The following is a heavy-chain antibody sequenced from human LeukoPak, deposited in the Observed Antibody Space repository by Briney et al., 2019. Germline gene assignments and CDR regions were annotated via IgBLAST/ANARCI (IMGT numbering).Heavy chain of an antibody. D-gene: IGHD2-2*01. V-gene: IGHV3-66*01. CDR2: IYSGGST. CDR3: AREDFGSTSKENWFDP. Sequence: GGSLRLSCVGSGFTFTTYNMNWVRQAPGKGLEWVSVIYSGGSTYYADSVKGRFTISRDNSKNTLYLQMNSLRAEDTAVYYCAREDFGSTSKENWFDPWGQGTLVTVSS. CDR1: GFTFTTYN. J-gene: IGHJ5*02.